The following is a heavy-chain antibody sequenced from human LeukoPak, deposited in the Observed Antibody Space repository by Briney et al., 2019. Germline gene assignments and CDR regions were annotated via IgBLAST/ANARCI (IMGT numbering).Heavy chain of an antibody. Sequence: PSETLSLTCTISDGSISSNNYYWGWIRQPPGKGLEWIGRIYTSGSTNYNPSLKSRVTMSVDTSKNQFSLKLSSVTAADTAVYCCARDITALRYFDWFDPWGQGTLVTVSS. D-gene: IGHD3-9*01. CDR2: IYTSGST. CDR3: ARDITALRYFDWFDP. CDR1: DGSISSNNYY. J-gene: IGHJ5*02. V-gene: IGHV4-39*07.